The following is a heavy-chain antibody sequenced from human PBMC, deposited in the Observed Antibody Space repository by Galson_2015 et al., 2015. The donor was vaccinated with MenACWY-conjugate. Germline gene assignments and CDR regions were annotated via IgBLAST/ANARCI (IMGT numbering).Heavy chain of an antibody. Sequence: SVKVSCKASGYPFTAYFIHWVRQAPGQGLQWMGWIDPKSGGANYAQNFRVRVTMTRDTSISTAYMDLSSLRSDDTAVYYCTRDRHPPSAPFDYWGQGTLVTVS. J-gene: IGHJ4*02. CDR2: IDPKSGGA. V-gene: IGHV1-2*02. CDR1: GYPFTAYF. CDR3: TRDRHPPSAPFDY. D-gene: IGHD2-2*01.